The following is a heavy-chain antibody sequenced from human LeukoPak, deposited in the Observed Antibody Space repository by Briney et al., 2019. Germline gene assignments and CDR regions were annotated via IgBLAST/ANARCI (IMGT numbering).Heavy chain of an antibody. CDR2: IYRSGST. CDR1: GGSISSSNW. D-gene: IGHD2-21*02. Sequence: SETLSLTCAVSGGSISSSNWWSWVRQPPGKGLEWIGEIYRSGSTNYNPSLKSRVTISVDKSKNQFSLKLSSVTAADTAVYYCASSSRYCGGDCYSWYYGMDVWGKGTTVTVSS. J-gene: IGHJ6*04. V-gene: IGHV4-4*02. CDR3: ASSSRYCGGDCYSWYYGMDV.